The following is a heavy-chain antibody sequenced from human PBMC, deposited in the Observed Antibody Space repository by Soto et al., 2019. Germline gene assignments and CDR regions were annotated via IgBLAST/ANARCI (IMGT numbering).Heavy chain of an antibody. V-gene: IGHV1-18*01. CDR3: ARDHLYDYIWGSYRSFDY. Sequence: QVQLVQSGAEVKKPGASVKVSCKASGYTFTSYGISWVRQAPGQGLEWMGWISAYNGNTNYAQKLQGRVTMTTDTSTRTAYMELRSLRSDDTAVYYCARDHLYDYIWGSYRSFDYWGQGTLVTVSS. CDR1: GYTFTSYG. CDR2: ISAYNGNT. D-gene: IGHD3-16*02. J-gene: IGHJ4*02.